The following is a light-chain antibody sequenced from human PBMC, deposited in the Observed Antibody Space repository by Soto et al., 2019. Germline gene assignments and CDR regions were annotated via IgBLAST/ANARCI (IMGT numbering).Light chain of an antibody. Sequence: QSVLTQPASVSGSPGQSITISCTGTSSDVGSYNYVSWYQQHPGKAPKLMIYEVSDRPSGISSRFSGSKSGNTASLTISGLQTEDEADYYCSSYTGSRTPYVFGTGTKVTVL. V-gene: IGLV2-14*01. J-gene: IGLJ1*01. CDR2: EVS. CDR1: SSDVGSYNY. CDR3: SSYTGSRTPYV.